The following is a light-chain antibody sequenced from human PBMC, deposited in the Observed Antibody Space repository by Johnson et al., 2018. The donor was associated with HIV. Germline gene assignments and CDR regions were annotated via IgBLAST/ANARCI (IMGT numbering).Light chain of an antibody. J-gene: IGLJ1*01. Sequence: QSLLTQPPSVSAAPGQKVTISCSGSSSNIGNNYVSWYQQLPGTATKLLIYDNNKRPSGIPDRFSGSKSGTSATLGITGLQTGDAADYYCGTWDSSLSVFYVFGTGTKVTVL. CDR1: SSNIGNNY. CDR3: GTWDSSLSVFYV. V-gene: IGLV1-51*01. CDR2: DNN.